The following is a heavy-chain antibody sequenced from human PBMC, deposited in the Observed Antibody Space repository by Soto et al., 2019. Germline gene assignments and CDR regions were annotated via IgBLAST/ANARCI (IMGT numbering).Heavy chain of an antibody. Sequence: EVQLLESGGGVVQPGVSLRLSCEASGFTFSSYAMSWVRQAPGEGLGWVSAISGRGGSTYYPDTVKGRFTISRDNPKNSRYLQMNCLRAEDTDVYYCPYSVVPAASSYWGQGTLVTVSS. J-gene: IGHJ4*02. CDR2: ISGRGGST. CDR3: PYSVVPAASSY. V-gene: IGHV3-23*01. CDR1: GFTFSSYA. D-gene: IGHD2-2*01.